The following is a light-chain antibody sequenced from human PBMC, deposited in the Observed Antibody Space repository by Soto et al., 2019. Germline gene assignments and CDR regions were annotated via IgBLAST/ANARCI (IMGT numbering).Light chain of an antibody. V-gene: IGKV1-33*01. Sequence: DIQMTQSPSSLSASVGDRVTITCQASQDISNYLNWYQQKPGKAPKLLIYDASNLETGVPSRFSGSGSGTEFTLTVSSLQPDDFATFYCQQFHSFPWTFGQGTKVEI. CDR1: QDISNY. CDR3: QQFHSFPWT. CDR2: DAS. J-gene: IGKJ1*01.